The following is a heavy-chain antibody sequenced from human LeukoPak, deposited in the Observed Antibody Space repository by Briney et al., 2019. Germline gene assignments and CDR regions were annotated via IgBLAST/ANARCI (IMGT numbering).Heavy chain of an antibody. D-gene: IGHD6-13*01. J-gene: IGHJ4*02. Sequence: GASVKVSCKASGYTFTSYAMNWVRQAPGQGLEWMGWINTNTGNPTYAQGFTGRFVFSLDTSVSTAYLQISSLKAEDTAVYYCAVLKTIAAAGYYFDYWGQGTLVTVSS. CDR2: INTNTGNP. V-gene: IGHV7-4-1*02. CDR3: AVLKTIAAAGYYFDY. CDR1: GYTFTSYA.